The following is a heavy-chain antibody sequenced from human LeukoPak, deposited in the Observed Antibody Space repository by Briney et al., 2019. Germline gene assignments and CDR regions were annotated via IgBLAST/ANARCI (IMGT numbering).Heavy chain of an antibody. V-gene: IGHV3-21*01. Sequence: GGSLRLSCAASGFTFSSYSMNWVRQAPGKGLEWVSSISSSSSYIYYADSVKGRFTISRDNGKNSLYLQMNSLRAEDTAVYYCARVCVYDFWGGSQDAFDIWGQGTMVTVSS. D-gene: IGHD3-3*01. CDR1: GFTFSSYS. CDR2: ISSSSSYI. CDR3: ARVCVYDFWGGSQDAFDI. J-gene: IGHJ3*02.